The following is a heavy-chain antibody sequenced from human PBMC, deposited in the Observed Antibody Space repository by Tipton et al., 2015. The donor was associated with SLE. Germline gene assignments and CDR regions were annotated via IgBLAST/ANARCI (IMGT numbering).Heavy chain of an antibody. CDR2: ISSSSSYI. CDR1: GFTFSSYS. V-gene: IGHV3-21*01. Sequence: GSLRLSCAASGFTFSSYSMNWVRQAPGKGLEWVSSISSSSSYIYYADSVKGRFTISRDNAKNSLYLQMNGLRAEDTAVYYCAKELSFGDVWGQGTTVTVSS. CDR3: AKELSFGDV. D-gene: IGHD2-15*01. J-gene: IGHJ6*02.